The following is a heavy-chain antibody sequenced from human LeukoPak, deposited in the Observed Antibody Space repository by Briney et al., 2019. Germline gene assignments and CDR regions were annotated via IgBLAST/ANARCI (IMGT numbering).Heavy chain of an antibody. V-gene: IGHV4-34*01. CDR1: GGSFSGYY. Sequence: SETLSLTCAVYGGSFSGYYWSWIRQPPGKGLEWIGEINHSGSTNYNPSLKSRVTISVDTSKNQFSLKLSSVTAADTAVYYCARGRKGGYDSSGYSVLDYWGQGTLVTVSS. CDR2: INHSGST. D-gene: IGHD3-22*01. CDR3: ARGRKGGYDSSGYSVLDY. J-gene: IGHJ4*02.